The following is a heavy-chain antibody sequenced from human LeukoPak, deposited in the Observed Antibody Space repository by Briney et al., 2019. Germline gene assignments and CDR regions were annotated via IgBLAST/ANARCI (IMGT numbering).Heavy chain of an antibody. J-gene: IGHJ3*02. CDR1: GGSISSSNW. D-gene: IGHD3-3*01. CDR3: ARDRGVRVDFWSGPNVDAFDI. V-gene: IGHV4-4*02. CDR2: IYHSGST. Sequence: PSETLSLTCAVSGGSISSSNWWSWVRQPPGKGLEWIGEIYHSGSTNYNPSLKSRVTISVDKSKNQFSLKLSSVTAADTAVYYCARDRGVRVDFWSGPNVDAFDIWGQGTMVTVSS.